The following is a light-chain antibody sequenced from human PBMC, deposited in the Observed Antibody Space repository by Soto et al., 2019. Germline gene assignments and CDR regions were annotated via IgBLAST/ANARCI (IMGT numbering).Light chain of an antibody. J-gene: IGKJ2*02. V-gene: IGKV1-9*01. CDR3: QQLNSYPRT. Sequence: DIQLTQSPSFLSASVGDRVTITCRASQGISSYLAWYQQKPGKAPKLLIYAASTLQSGVPSRFRGSGSGTEFTLTISSLQPEDFATYHCQQLNSYPRTFGQGTKLEIK. CDR2: AAS. CDR1: QGISSY.